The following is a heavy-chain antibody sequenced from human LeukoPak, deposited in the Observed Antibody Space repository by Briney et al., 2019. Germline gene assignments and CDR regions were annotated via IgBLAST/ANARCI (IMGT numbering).Heavy chain of an antibody. CDR2: IYTSGST. CDR1: GGSISSYY. CDR3: ARDMRTAAGTFFDY. J-gene: IGHJ4*02. Sequence: PSETLSLTCTVSGGSISSYYWSWIRQPAGKGLEWIGRIYTSGSTNYNPSLKSRVTMSVDTSKNQFSLKLSSVTAADTAVYYCARDMRTAAGTFFDYWGQGTLVTVSS. V-gene: IGHV4-4*07. D-gene: IGHD6-13*01.